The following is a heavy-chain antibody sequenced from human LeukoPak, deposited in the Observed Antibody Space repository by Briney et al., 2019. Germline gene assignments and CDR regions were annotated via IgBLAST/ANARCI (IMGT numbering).Heavy chain of an antibody. J-gene: IGHJ4*02. V-gene: IGHV4-4*02. CDR1: GGSISSSNW. CDR2: IYHSGST. Sequence: SETLSLTCTVSGGSISSSNWWSWVRPPPGKGLEWIGEIYHSGSTNYNPSLKSRVTISVDKSKNQFSLKLSSVTAADTAVYYCASRMGLAVAGLDYWGQGTLVTVSS. D-gene: IGHD6-19*01. CDR3: ASRMGLAVAGLDY.